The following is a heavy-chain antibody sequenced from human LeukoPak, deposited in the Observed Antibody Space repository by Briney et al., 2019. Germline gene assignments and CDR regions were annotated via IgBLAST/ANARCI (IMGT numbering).Heavy chain of an antibody. CDR2: IWYDGSNK. D-gene: IGHD1-26*01. Sequence: GGSLRLSCAASGFTFSGYGMHWVRQAPGKGLECLGVIWYDGSNKYYADSVKGRFTISRDNSKNTLYLQMNSLRADDTAVYYCATENSGSYYGYFDSWGQGTLVTVSS. J-gene: IGHJ4*03. CDR3: ATENSGSYYGYFDS. V-gene: IGHV3-33*01. CDR1: GFTFSGYG.